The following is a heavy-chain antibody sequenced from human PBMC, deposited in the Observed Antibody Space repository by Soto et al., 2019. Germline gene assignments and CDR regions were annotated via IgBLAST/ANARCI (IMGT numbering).Heavy chain of an antibody. CDR3: ARDRGVATITYYFDH. V-gene: IGHV3-21*01. J-gene: IGHJ4*02. Sequence: EVQLVESGGGLVKPGGSLRLSCAASGFTFSSYSMKWVRQAPGKGLEWVSSITSSSSYIYYADSVKGRFTISRDNAKNSLYLQMNSLRAEDTAVYYCARDRGVATITYYFDHWGQGTLVTVSS. D-gene: IGHD5-12*01. CDR2: ITSSSSYI. CDR1: GFTFSSYS.